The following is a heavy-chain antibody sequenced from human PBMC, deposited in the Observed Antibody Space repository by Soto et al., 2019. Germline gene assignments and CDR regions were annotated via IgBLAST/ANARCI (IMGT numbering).Heavy chain of an antibody. CDR2: TYYRSKWYS. CDR3: AREVPNYYCGMDV. J-gene: IGHJ6*02. Sequence: PSQTLSLTCDISGDSVSSNTVAWSWIRQSPPRGLEWLVRTYYRSKWYSDYAPSVKSRITINPDTSKNQISLQLNSVTPEDTAVYYCAREVPNYYCGMDVWGQGTTVTVSS. CDR1: GDSVSSNTVA. V-gene: IGHV6-1*01.